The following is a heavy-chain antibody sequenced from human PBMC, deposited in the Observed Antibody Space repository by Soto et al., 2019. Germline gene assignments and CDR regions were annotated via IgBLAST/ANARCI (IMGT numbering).Heavy chain of an antibody. V-gene: IGHV4-59*01. CDR2: IYYSGST. CDR3: ARGGGVWSGYYYAFDI. D-gene: IGHD3-3*01. Sequence: GKGLEWIGYIYYSGSTNYNPSLKSRVTISVDTSKNQFSLKLSSVTAADTAVYYCARGGGVWSGYYYAFDIWGQGTMVTVSS. J-gene: IGHJ3*02.